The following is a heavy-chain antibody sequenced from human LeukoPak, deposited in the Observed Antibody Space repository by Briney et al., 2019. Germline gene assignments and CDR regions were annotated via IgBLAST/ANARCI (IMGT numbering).Heavy chain of an antibody. V-gene: IGHV1-2*02. CDR2: INPNSGGK. Sequence: ASVKVSCKASGYTFTGYYMHWVRQAPGQGLEWMGWINPNSGGKNYAQKFQGRVTMTRDTSISTAYMELSRLRSDDTAVYYCARGRDSGYSSGWYDYWGQGTLVTVSS. D-gene: IGHD6-19*01. CDR1: GYTFTGYY. J-gene: IGHJ4*02. CDR3: ARGRDSGYSSGWYDY.